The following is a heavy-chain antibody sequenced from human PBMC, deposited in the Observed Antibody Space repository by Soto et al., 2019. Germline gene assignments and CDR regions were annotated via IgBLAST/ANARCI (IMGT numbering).Heavy chain of an antibody. CDR1: GGSISSGGYS. V-gene: IGHV4-30-2*01. CDR2: IYHSGST. D-gene: IGHD4-17*01. Sequence: SETLSLTCAVSGGSISSGGYSWSWIRQPPGKGLEWIGYIYHSGSTYYNPSLKSRVTISVDRSKNQFSLKLSSVTAADTAAYHCATYSYGASFSWGQGTLVTVSS. CDR3: ATYSYGASFS. J-gene: IGHJ5*02.